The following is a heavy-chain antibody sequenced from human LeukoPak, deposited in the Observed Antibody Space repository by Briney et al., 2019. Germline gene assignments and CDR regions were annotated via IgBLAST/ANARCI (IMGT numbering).Heavy chain of an antibody. D-gene: IGHD1-14*01. V-gene: IGHV3-49*04. CDR1: GFTFGDYA. Sequence: GGSLRLSCTASGFTFGDYAMSWVRQAPGKGLEWVGFIRSKAYGGTTDYAAPVKGRFTISRDDSKNTLYLQMNSLKTEDTAVYYCTTVDILPTTNQPENDYWGQGTLVTVSS. CDR3: TTVDILPTTNQPENDY. J-gene: IGHJ4*02. CDR2: IRSKAYGGTT.